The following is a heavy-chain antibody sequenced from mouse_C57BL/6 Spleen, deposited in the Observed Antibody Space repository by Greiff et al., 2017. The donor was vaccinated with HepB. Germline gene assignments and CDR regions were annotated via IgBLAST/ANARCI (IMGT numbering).Heavy chain of an antibody. V-gene: IGHV1-50*01. CDR3: ARRTQANGY. CDR2: IDPSDSYT. CDR1: GYTFTSYW. Sequence: QVHVKQSGAELVKPGASVKLSCKASGYTFTSYWMQWVKQRPGQGLEWIGEIDPSDSYTNYNQKFKGKATLTVDTSSSTAYMQLSSLTSEDSAVYYCARRTQANGYWGQGTTLTVSS. J-gene: IGHJ2*01. D-gene: IGHD3-2*02.